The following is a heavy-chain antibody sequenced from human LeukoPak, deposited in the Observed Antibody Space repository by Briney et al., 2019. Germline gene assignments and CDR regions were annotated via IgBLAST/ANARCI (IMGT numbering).Heavy chain of an antibody. Sequence: PSQTLSLTCTVSGVSISTGSSYWTWIRQPAGKGLEWVGRIYTNGGTNYNPSLKSRVTISLDTSNNQFSLKLSSVTAADTAMYYCVRGLWNPLWAFDXWGQXTTVTV. CDR2: IYTNGGT. J-gene: IGHJ3*01. CDR1: GVSISTGSSY. D-gene: IGHD5-18*01. CDR3: VRGLWNPLWAFDX. V-gene: IGHV4-61*02.